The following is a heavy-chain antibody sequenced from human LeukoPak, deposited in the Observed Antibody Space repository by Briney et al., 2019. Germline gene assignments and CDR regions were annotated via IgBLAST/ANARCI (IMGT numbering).Heavy chain of an antibody. V-gene: IGHV1-18*01. CDR1: GYTSTSYG. Sequence: ASVKVSCKASGYTSTSYGISWVRQAPGQGLEWMGWISAYNGNTNYAQKLQGRVTMTTDTSTSTAYMELRSLRSDDTAVYYCARGRYYYDSSGYYWAPGYWGQGTLVTVSS. D-gene: IGHD3-22*01. CDR3: ARGRYYYDSSGYYWAPGY. J-gene: IGHJ4*02. CDR2: ISAYNGNT.